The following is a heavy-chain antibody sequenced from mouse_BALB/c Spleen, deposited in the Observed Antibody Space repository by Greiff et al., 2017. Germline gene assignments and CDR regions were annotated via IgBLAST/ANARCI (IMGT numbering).Heavy chain of an antibody. J-gene: IGHJ4*01. D-gene: IGHD2-4*01. CDR1: GYTFTDYN. CDR3: ARGGITTRYAMDY. Sequence: EVQGVESGPELVKPGASVKISCKASGYTFTDYNMHWVKQSHGKSLEWIGYIYPYNGGTGYNQKFKSKATLTVDNSSSTAYMELRSLTSEDSAVYYCARGGITTRYAMDYWGQGTSVTVSS. V-gene: IGHV1S29*02. CDR2: IYPYNGGT.